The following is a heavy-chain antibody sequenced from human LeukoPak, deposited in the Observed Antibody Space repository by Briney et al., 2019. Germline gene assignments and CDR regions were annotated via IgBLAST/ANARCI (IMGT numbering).Heavy chain of an antibody. J-gene: IGHJ6*03. D-gene: IGHD6-25*01. CDR3: ARLAAPYYYYYMDV. Sequence: SETLSLTCTVSGGSISSYYWSWIRQPPGKGLEWIGYIYTSGSTNYNPSLKSRVTISVDTSENQFPLKLSSVTAADTAVYYCARLAAPYYYYYMDVWGKGTTVTVSS. V-gene: IGHV4-4*09. CDR2: IYTSGST. CDR1: GGSISSYY.